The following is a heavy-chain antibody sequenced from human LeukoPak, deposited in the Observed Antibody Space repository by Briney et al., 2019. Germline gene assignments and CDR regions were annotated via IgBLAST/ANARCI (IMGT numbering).Heavy chain of an antibody. V-gene: IGHV1-46*01. Sequence: ASVKVSCKASGYTFTIYYIHWVRQAPGQGLECMGIINPSGGSTSYVQKFQGRVTMTRDTSTSTVYMELSSLKSEDTAVYYCARVRIQLWLPSQYAFDIWGQGTMVTVSS. J-gene: IGHJ3*02. CDR2: INPSGGST. CDR3: ARVRIQLWLPSQYAFDI. CDR1: GYTFTIYY. D-gene: IGHD5-18*01.